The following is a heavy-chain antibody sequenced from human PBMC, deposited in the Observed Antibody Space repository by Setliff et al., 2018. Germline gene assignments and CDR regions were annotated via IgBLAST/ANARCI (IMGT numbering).Heavy chain of an antibody. D-gene: IGHD3-10*01. CDR1: GYTFTDFG. CDR2: ISPHDGNT. Sequence: ASVKVSCKASGYTFTDFGVSWVRQAPGQGLEWVGWISPHDGNTYYAPKFQGTVLMTADTSTTTAYLELRSLRSDDTAVYYCSRLVRFCTRIVCQRLSGDDYWGQGTLVT. J-gene: IGHJ4*02. V-gene: IGHV1-18*01. CDR3: SRLVRFCTRIVCQRLSGDDY.